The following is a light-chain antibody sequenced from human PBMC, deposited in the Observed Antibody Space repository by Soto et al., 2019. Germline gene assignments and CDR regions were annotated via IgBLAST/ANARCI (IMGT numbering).Light chain of an antibody. V-gene: IGKV1-5*03. CDR1: QSVSSW. Sequence: DIQMTQSPSTLSASVGDRVTITCRASQSVSSWLAWYQQKPGKAPKLLIYKASDLESGVPSRFSGSGSGTEFTLTINSLQPDDFAPYYCQQYHSYSYTFGQGTKLDIK. J-gene: IGKJ2*01. CDR3: QQYHSYSYT. CDR2: KAS.